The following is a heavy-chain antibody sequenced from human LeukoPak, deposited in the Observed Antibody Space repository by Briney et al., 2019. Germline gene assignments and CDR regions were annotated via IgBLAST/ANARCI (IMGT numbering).Heavy chain of an antibody. J-gene: IGHJ4*02. CDR1: GSSISSSSYY. Sequence: SETLSLTCTVSGSSISSSSYYWGWIRQPPGRGLEWIGTIYSSGSTYYNPSLKSRVTISVDTSKNQFSLKLSSVTAADTAVYYCARQFSIFGVVKHYYFDYWGQGTLVTVSS. CDR2: IYSSGST. D-gene: IGHD3-3*01. CDR3: ARQFSIFGVVKHYYFDY. V-gene: IGHV4-39*01.